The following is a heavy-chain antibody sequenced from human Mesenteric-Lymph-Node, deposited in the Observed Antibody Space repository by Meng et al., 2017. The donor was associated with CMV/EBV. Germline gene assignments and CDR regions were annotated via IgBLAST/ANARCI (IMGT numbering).Heavy chain of an antibody. V-gene: IGHV5-51*01. CDR3: ARWLYGEGYFDY. CDR2: IYPADSDT. CDR1: GDSFTSYY. J-gene: IGHJ4*02. D-gene: IGHD4-17*01. Sequence: SCKCAGDSFTSYYIGWVRQMPGKGLEWMGIIYPADSDTKYSPSFQGQVTLSADKSISTAYLQWSGLKASDTAMYYCARWLYGEGYFDYWGQGTLVTVSS.